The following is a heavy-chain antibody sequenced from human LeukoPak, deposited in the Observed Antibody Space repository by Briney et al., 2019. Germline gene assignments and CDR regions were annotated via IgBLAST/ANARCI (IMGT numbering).Heavy chain of an antibody. D-gene: IGHD3-10*01. J-gene: IGHJ4*02. CDR3: SQDFLKSNTLLRGVSSWVGYFDY. V-gene: IGHV3-23*01. CDR2: ISGSSGTK. Sequence: PGGTLRLSCAASGFTFSSYGMNWVRQAPGKGLEWVSDISGSSGTKYYADSMKGRFTISRDNSKNTLYLQMNSLRAEYTAVYDLSQDFLKSNTLLRGVSSWVGYFDYWGQGTLVTVSS. CDR1: GFTFSSYG.